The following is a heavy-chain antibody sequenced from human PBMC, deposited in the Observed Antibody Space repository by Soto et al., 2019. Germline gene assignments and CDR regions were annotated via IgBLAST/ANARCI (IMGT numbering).Heavy chain of an antibody. CDR3: ARDLGGWPDY. CDR2: INAGNGNT. Sequence: QVQLVQSGAEVKKPGASVKVSCKASGYTFTSYAMHWVRQAPGQRLEWMGWINAGNGNTKYSQKFQGRVTITRDTSASTVYMKLSSLRSEDTAVYYCARDLGGWPDYWGQGTLGTVSS. D-gene: IGHD6-19*01. CDR1: GYTFTSYA. J-gene: IGHJ4*02. V-gene: IGHV1-3*01.